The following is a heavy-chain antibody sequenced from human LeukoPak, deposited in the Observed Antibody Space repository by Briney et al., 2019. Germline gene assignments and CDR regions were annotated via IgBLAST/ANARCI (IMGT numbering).Heavy chain of an antibody. V-gene: IGHV1-18*04. CDR3: ARDPPFVGYCSSTSCYIYGMDV. Sequence: GASVKVSCKASGYTFTSYGISRVRQAPGQGLEWMGWISAYNGNTNYAQKLQGRVTMTTDTSTSTAYMELRSLRSDDTAVYYCARDPPFVGYCSSTSCYIYGMDVWGKGTTVTVSS. CDR1: GYTFTSYG. CDR2: ISAYNGNT. J-gene: IGHJ6*04. D-gene: IGHD2-2*02.